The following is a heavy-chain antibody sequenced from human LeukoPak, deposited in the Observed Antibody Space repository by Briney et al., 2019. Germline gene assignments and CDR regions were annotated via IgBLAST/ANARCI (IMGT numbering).Heavy chain of an antibody. Sequence: GGSLRLSCAASGFTFSSYSMNWVRQAPGKGLQWVSSISSRSSYTYSADSVKGRFTISRDNAKNSLYLQMNSLRGEDTAVYYCARGPSGYHNTGGQGTLVTVSS. V-gene: IGHV3-21*01. D-gene: IGHD5-12*01. J-gene: IGHJ4*02. CDR3: ARGPSGYHNT. CDR2: ISSRSSYT. CDR1: GFTFSSYS.